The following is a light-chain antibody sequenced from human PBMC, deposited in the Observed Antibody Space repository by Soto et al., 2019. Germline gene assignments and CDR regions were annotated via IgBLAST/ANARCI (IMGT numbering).Light chain of an antibody. V-gene: IGKV1-5*03. J-gene: IGKJ2*01. CDR3: QQYNSSPVT. CDR1: QSISSW. CDR2: KAS. Sequence: DIQMTQSPSTLSASVGDRVTITCRASQSISSWLAWYQQKPGKAPKLLIYKASSLESGVPSRFSGSGSGTEFTLTISSLQPDDFATYYCQQYNSSPVTVGQGTKVDIK.